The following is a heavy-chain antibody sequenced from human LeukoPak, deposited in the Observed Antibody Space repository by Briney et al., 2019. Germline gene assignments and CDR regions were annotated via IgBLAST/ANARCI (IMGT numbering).Heavy chain of an antibody. V-gene: IGHV3-48*01. CDR1: GFPLSSYS. D-gene: IGHD1-1*01. J-gene: IGHJ4*02. CDR2: ISASGSAI. Sequence: PGGSLRLSCAASGFPLSSYSMNWVRQAPGKGLEWISYISASGSAIYYVDSVKGRVTVSRDNARNSLFLQMDSPRAEDTAVYYCVRVKGTYFDYWGPGTLVTVSS. CDR3: VRVKGTYFDY.